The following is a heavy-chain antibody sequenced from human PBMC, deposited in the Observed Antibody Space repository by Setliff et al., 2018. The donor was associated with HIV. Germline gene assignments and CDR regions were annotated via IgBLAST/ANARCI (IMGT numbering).Heavy chain of an antibody. CDR1: GGSINSDSYY. CDR2: IRTSGST. CDR3: ARVSSSYFFLGAFDS. J-gene: IGHJ4*02. V-gene: IGHV4-61*09. D-gene: IGHD6-13*01. Sequence: TSETLSLTCTVFGGSINSDSYYWTWIRQPAGKGLEWIGHIRTSGSTNYNPSLKSRVTISIDTSKNQFSLRMTSATATDTAFYFCARVSSSYFFLGAFDSWGQGTLVTVSS.